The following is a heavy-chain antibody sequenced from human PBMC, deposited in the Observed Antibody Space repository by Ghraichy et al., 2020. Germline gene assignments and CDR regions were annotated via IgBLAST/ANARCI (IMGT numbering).Heavy chain of an antibody. Sequence: SQTLSLTCSVSGVSLNNYGYYWNWIRLSPGKGLEWNGFVYYTGSTFYNPSLASRLTISLDTSKNQFFLNLSSVTAADSAVYYCARMLAGSGWPGHYLDVWGRGTTVTVS. V-gene: IGHV4-30-4*01. D-gene: IGHD6-19*01. CDR3: ARMLAGSGWPGHYLDV. J-gene: IGHJ6*03. CDR2: VYYTGST. CDR1: GVSLNNYGYY.